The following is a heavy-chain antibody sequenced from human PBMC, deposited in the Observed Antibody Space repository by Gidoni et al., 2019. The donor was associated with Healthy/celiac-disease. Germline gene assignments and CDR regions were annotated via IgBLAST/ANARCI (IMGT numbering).Heavy chain of an antibody. V-gene: IGHV3-30*18. J-gene: IGHJ4*02. CDR3: AKDYKRREYSYGVDY. CDR1: RFTFSTFG. Sequence: QVQLVESGGGVVQPGRSLRPSCTAPRFTFSTFGMHWVRQAPGKGLEWVAVISYDGSSKYYVDSVKGRFTISRDNSKNTLYLQMNSLRAEDTAVYYCAKDYKRREYSYGVDYWGQGTRVTVSS. CDR2: ISYDGSSK. D-gene: IGHD5-18*01.